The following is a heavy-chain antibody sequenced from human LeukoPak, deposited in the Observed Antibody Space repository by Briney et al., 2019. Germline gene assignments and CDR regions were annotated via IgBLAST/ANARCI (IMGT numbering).Heavy chain of an antibody. Sequence: SETLSLTCAVYGGSFGGYYWSWIRQPPGTGREWIGVINHSGSTKYNASLTSRVTISVDTSKNQFSLRLSSVTAADTAVYYCAPRGDIEHSYGYGKWFDPWGQGTRVTVSS. D-gene: IGHD5-18*01. V-gene: IGHV4-34*01. J-gene: IGHJ5*02. CDR1: GGSFGGYY. CDR2: INHSGST. CDR3: APRGDIEHSYGYGKWFDP.